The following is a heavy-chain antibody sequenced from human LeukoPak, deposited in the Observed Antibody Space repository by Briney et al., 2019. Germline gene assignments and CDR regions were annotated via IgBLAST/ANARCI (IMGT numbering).Heavy chain of an antibody. D-gene: IGHD6-19*01. J-gene: IGHJ4*02. CDR3: ARVAGYSSGWYYFDY. V-gene: IGHV1-3*01. CDR2: INAGNGNT. Sequence: ASVKVSCKASGYTFTSYAMHWVRQAPGQRLEWMGWINAGNGNTKYSQKFQGRVTITRDTSASTAYMELSSLGSEDTAVYYCARVAGYSSGWYYFDYWGQGTLVTVSS. CDR1: GYTFTSYA.